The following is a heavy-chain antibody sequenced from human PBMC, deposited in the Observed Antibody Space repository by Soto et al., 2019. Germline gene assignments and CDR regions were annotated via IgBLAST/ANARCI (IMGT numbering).Heavy chain of an antibody. CDR1: GFSLSTSGVG. D-gene: IGHD1-20*01. CDR3: APGFRITGPYYYYYYGMDV. V-gene: IGHV2-5*01. CDR2: IYWNDDK. J-gene: IGHJ6*02. Sequence: SGPTLVNPTQTLTLTCTFSGFSLSTSGVGVGWIRQPPGKALEWLALIYWNDDKRYSPSLKSRLTITKDTSKNQVVLTMTNMDPVDTATYYCAPGFRITGPYYYYYYGMDVWGQGTTVTVSS.